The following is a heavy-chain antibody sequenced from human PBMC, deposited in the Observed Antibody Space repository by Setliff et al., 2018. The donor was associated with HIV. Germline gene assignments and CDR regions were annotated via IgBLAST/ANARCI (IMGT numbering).Heavy chain of an antibody. V-gene: IGHV3-53*01. Sequence: GGSLRLSCAASGFTVSGNYMSWVRQAPGKGLEWVSVIYRDGATYYADSVKGRFTISRDTAKNTVYLQMNSLTSEDTAFYYCARGRINYGDYYYWGQGTLVTVSS. CDR1: GFTVSGNY. D-gene: IGHD4-17*01. CDR2: IYRDGAT. J-gene: IGHJ4*02. CDR3: ARGRINYGDYYY.